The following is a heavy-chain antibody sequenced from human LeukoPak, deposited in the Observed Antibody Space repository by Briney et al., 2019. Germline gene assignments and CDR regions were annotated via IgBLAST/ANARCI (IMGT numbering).Heavy chain of an antibody. Sequence: SETLSLTCAVYGGSFSGYYWSWIRQPPGKGLEWIGEINHSGSTNYNPSLKSRVTISVDTSKNQFSLRLSSVTAADTAVYYCAGGAMVRGVIINYWGQGTLVTVSS. J-gene: IGHJ4*02. CDR1: GGSFSGYY. CDR3: AGGAMVRGVIINY. D-gene: IGHD3-10*01. V-gene: IGHV4-34*01. CDR2: INHSGST.